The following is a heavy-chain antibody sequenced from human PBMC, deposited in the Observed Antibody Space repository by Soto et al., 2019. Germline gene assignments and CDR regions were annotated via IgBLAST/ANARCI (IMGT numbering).Heavy chain of an antibody. CDR1: GYTFTGYY. CDR3: ARGGVWSVTGIDY. J-gene: IGHJ4*02. Sequence: ASVKVSCKASGYTFTGYYMHWVRQAPGQGLEWMGWINPNSGATNYAQKFQGWVTMTRDTSINTAYMELRRLRSDDTVVYYCARGGVWSVTGIDYWGQGTLVTVS. CDR2: INPNSGAT. V-gene: IGHV1-2*04. D-gene: IGHD6-19*01.